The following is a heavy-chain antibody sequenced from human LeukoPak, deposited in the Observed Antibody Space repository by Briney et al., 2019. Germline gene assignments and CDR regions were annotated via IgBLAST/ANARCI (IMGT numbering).Heavy chain of an antibody. D-gene: IGHD3-22*01. J-gene: IGHJ4*02. CDR2: INPSGGST. CDR1: GYTFTSYY. CDR3: ARDPIYDSSGYYLDY. V-gene: IGHV1-46*01. Sequence: ASVKVSCKASGYTFTSYYMHWVRQAPGQGLEWMGIINPSGGSTSYAQKFQGRVTMTRDTSTSTVYMELSSLRSEDAAVYYCARDPIYDSSGYYLDYWGQGTLVTVSS.